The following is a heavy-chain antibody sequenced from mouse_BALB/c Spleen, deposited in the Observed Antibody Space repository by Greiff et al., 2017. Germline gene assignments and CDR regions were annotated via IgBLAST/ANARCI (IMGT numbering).Heavy chain of an antibody. D-gene: IGHD4-1*01. Sequence: EVHLVESGGGLVKLGGSRKLSCAASGFTFSSFGMHWVRQAPEKGLEWVAYISSGSSTIYYADTVKGRFTISRDNPKNTLFLQMTSLRSEDTAMYYCARSGRSTGTDYFDYWGQGTTLTVSS. CDR3: ARSGRSTGTDYFDY. V-gene: IGHV5-17*02. CDR2: ISSGSSTI. J-gene: IGHJ2*01. CDR1: GFTFSSFG.